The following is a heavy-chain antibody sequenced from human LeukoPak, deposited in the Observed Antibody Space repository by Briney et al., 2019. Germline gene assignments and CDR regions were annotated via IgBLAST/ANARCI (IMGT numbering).Heavy chain of an antibody. CDR3: ARHEPVITLSSYYYGMDV. CDR2: ISTSSTYI. D-gene: IGHD1-14*01. CDR1: GFTFSSYA. V-gene: IGHV3-21*01. Sequence: GGSLRLSCAASGFTFSSYAMSWVRQAPGKGLEWVSSISTSSTYIYYADSVKGRFTISRDNAKNSLYLQMNSLRAEGTAVYYCARHEPVITLSSYYYGMDVWGPGTTVTVSS. J-gene: IGHJ6*02.